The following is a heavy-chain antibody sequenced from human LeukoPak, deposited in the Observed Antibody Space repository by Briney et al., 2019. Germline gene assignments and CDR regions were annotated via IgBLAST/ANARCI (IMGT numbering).Heavy chain of an antibody. Sequence: GGSLRLSCAASGFTVSSNYMSWVRQAPGKGLEWVSVIYSGGSTYYADSVKGQFTISRDNSKNTLYLQMNSLRAEDTAVYYCARDRGYYDSSGYNPFDYWGQGTLVTVSS. J-gene: IGHJ4*02. D-gene: IGHD3-22*01. CDR3: ARDRGYYDSSGYNPFDY. V-gene: IGHV3-53*01. CDR2: IYSGGST. CDR1: GFTVSSNY.